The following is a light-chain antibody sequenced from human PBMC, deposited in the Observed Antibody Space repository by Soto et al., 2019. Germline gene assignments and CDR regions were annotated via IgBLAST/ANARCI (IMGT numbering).Light chain of an antibody. CDR3: LLSFNGPYV. Sequence: QAVVTQEPSLTVSPAGTVTLTCGSSTGAVTNGHYPYWFQQKPGQAPRTLIYDTTNRHSWTPARFAGVRLGGKAALTLSGAQPEDEAEYYCLLSFNGPYVFGTGTKVTVL. CDR1: TGAVTNGHY. J-gene: IGLJ1*01. V-gene: IGLV7-46*01. CDR2: DTT.